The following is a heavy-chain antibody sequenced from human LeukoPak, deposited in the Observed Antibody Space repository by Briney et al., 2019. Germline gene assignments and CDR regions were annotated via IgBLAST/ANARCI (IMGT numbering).Heavy chain of an antibody. J-gene: IGHJ4*02. CDR1: GGSINSYY. CDR3: ARDDSAMADY. Sequence: SETLSLTCTVSGGSINSYYCSWIRQPPPQGLEWIGYIYYSGSTNYNPSLKSRVTISVDTSKNQFSLKLSSVTAADTAVYYCARDDSAMADYWGQGTLVTVSS. V-gene: IGHV4-59*01. CDR2: IYYSGST. D-gene: IGHD5-18*01.